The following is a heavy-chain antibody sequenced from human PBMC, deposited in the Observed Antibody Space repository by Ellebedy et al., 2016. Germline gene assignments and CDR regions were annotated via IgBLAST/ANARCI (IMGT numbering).Heavy chain of an antibody. Sequence: GGSLRLXCGASGLSFNTFSMGWVRQAPGKGLVWVSTISAGGDNTQFADSVKGRFTVSRDNSRNTVYLQMNDLRVEDTALYYCRHGHYADYWGKGTLVTVSS. D-gene: IGHD3/OR15-3a*01. CDR3: RHGHYADY. J-gene: IGHJ4*02. CDR2: ISAGGDNT. CDR1: GLSFNTFS. V-gene: IGHV3-23*01.